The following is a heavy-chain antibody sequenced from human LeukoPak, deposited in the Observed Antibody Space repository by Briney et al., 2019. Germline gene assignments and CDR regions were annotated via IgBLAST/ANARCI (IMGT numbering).Heavy chain of an antibody. V-gene: IGHV3-30*04. CDR1: GFTFSSYA. CDR3: ARITYDFWSPTDY. CDR2: ISYDGSNK. D-gene: IGHD3-3*01. Sequence: PGGSLRLSCAASGFTFSSYAMHWVRQAPGKGLEWVAVISYDGSNKYYADSVKGRFTISRDNSKNTLYLQMNSLRAEDTAVYYCARITYDFWSPTDYWGQGTLVTVSS. J-gene: IGHJ4*02.